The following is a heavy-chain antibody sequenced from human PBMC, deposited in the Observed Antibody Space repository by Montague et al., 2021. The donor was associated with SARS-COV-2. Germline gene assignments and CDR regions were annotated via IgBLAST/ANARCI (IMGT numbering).Heavy chain of an antibody. V-gene: IGHV4-39*01. Sequence: SETLSLTCTVSGGSISSSSYYWGWIRQPPGKGLEWIGDKYYSGSTYYNPSLKSRVTISVGTSKNQFSLRLSSVTAADTAVYYCARGDFGVVIIPYYYLCMDVWGKGTTVTVSS. CDR2: KYYSGST. CDR1: GGSISSSSYY. CDR3: ARGDFGVVIIPYYYLCMDV. J-gene: IGHJ6*03. D-gene: IGHD3-3*01.